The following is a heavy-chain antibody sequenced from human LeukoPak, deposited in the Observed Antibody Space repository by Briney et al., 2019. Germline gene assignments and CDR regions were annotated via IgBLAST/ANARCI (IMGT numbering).Heavy chain of an antibody. CDR3: ARVWRGDTSGYHPLDN. J-gene: IGHJ4*02. CDR2: IYYTGRT. D-gene: IGHD3-22*01. V-gene: IGHV4-59*01. Sequence: SETLSLTCTVSGGSISGYYWTWIRQSPGKTLEWIGFIYYTGRTNYNASLKSRVSISVDTSKNQFSLELSSVTAADTAVYYCARVWRGDTSGYHPLDNWGQGTLVTVSS. CDR1: GGSISGYY.